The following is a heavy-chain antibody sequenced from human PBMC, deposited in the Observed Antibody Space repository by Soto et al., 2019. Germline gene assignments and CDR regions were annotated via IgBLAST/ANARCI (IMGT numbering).Heavy chain of an antibody. CDR1: GFTFNSYV. CDR2: ISRSGRGSA. V-gene: IGHV3-23*01. Sequence: GSLRLSCAASGFTFNSYVMTWVRQAPGEGLEWVSSISRSGRGSAYYADSVKGRFTISRDSSENTLFLQMNNLRDEDTALYYCARGRYLDSSDYWVANLPFDHWGLGTLVTVSS. J-gene: IGHJ4*02. D-gene: IGHD3-22*01. CDR3: ARGRYLDSSDYWVANLPFDH.